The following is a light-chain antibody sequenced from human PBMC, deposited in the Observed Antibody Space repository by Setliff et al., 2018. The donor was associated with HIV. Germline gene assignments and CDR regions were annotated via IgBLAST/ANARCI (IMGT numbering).Light chain of an antibody. Sequence: QSVLTQPRSVSGSPGQSVTISCTGTTGDVGGYNFVSWYQHHPGKAPKLMIYDVIKRPSGVPDRFSGSKSGNTASLTISGLQAEDEADYYCCSYAGSHTFVFGTGTKGTVL. J-gene: IGLJ1*01. CDR1: TGDVGGYNF. CDR3: CSYAGSHTFV. CDR2: DVI. V-gene: IGLV2-11*01.